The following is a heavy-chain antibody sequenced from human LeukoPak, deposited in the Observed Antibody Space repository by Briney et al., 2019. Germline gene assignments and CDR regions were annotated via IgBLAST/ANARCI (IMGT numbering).Heavy chain of an antibody. CDR2: ISGSGGST. V-gene: IGHV3-23*01. CDR1: GFTFSSYV. D-gene: IGHD3-22*01. Sequence: LTGGSLRLSCAASGFTFSSYVMSWVRQAPGKGLEWVSTISGSGGSTYYADSVKGRFTISRDNSKNTLYLQMNSLRAEDTAVYYCAKVEDYYDSSGYSRDEYFQHWGQGTLVTVSS. CDR3: AKVEDYYDSSGYSRDEYFQH. J-gene: IGHJ1*01.